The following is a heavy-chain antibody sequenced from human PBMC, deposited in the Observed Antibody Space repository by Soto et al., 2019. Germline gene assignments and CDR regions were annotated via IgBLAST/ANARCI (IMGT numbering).Heavy chain of an antibody. Sequence: QVQLVQSGAAVKMPGSSVKVSCRASGDTFSSYTVNWLRQAPGRGLEWMGRIIPVLTTTDYAQKFRGRVTITADKSSNTVYMEMTSLSSDDTAVYYCARRRYCGYDCYHKPYYGMDVWGQGTTVTVAS. V-gene: IGHV1-69*08. CDR3: ARRRYCGYDCYHKPYYGMDV. J-gene: IGHJ6*02. CDR1: GDTFSSYT. CDR2: IIPVLTTT. D-gene: IGHD2-21*02.